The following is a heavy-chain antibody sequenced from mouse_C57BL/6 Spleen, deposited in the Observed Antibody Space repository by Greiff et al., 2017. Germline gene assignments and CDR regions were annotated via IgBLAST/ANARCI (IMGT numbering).Heavy chain of an antibody. J-gene: IGHJ1*03. CDR1: GYTFTSYW. D-gene: IGHD1-1*01. CDR3: ARSYGSSYYFDV. V-gene: IGHV1-64*01. CDR2: IHPNSGST. Sequence: VQLQQPGAELVKPGASVKLSCKASGYTFTSYWMHWVKQRPGQGLEWIGMIHPNSGSTNYNEKFKSKATLTVDKSSSTAYMQLSSLTSEDSAVYYCARSYGSSYYFDVWGTGTTVTVSS.